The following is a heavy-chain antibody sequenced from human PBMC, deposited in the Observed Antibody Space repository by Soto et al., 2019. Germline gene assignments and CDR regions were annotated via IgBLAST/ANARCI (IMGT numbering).Heavy chain of an antibody. CDR3: ARHVHNQGYEHYFAS. CDR1: GASISSSPYA. CDR2: IDYGGTI. D-gene: IGHD3-3*01. Sequence: SETLSLTCNASGASISSSPYAWGWIRQSAGKGLEWIGTIDYGGTIYYNPSLKSRITISLDTSKNQISLRLSSVTAADTAVYYCARHVHNQGYEHYFASWGQGTLVTVSS. V-gene: IGHV4-39*01. J-gene: IGHJ4*02.